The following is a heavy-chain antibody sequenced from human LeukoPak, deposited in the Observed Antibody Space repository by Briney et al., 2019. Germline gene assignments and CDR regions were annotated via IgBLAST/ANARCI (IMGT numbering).Heavy chain of an antibody. CDR3: ARDWIYSYDY. CDR1: GGSISSSSYY. CDR2: IYYSGST. D-gene: IGHD5-18*01. V-gene: IGHV4-39*07. Sequence: SETLSLTCTVSGGSISSSSYYWGWIRQPPGKGLEWIENIYYSGSTYYNPSLKSRVTISVDTSKNQFSLKLTFVTAADTAVYYCARDWIYSYDYWGQGTLVTVSS. J-gene: IGHJ4*02.